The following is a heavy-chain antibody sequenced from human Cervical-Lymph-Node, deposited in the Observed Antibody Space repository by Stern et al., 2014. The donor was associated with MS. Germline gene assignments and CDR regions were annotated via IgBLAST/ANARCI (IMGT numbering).Heavy chain of an antibody. CDR2: IYYSGTT. Sequence: VQLLESGPGLVKPSETLSLTCSVSGGSISRSTYYWGWIRQPPGKGLEWIGSIYYSGTTYYNPSLKSRVTIDTSTHQFSLRLTSVTAADTAVYYCARHDGWLPHYWSQGTLVTVSS. CDR1: GGSISRSTYY. CDR3: ARHDGWLPHY. D-gene: IGHD5-12*01. V-gene: IGHV4-39*01. J-gene: IGHJ4*02.